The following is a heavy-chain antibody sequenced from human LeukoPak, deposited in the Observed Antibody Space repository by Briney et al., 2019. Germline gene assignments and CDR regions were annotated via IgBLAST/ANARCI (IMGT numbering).Heavy chain of an antibody. D-gene: IGHD6-6*01. V-gene: IGHV3-23*01. CDR1: GFTFSSYA. CDR3: AKAPVATLGRSTGSSHPYYFDY. Sequence: GGSLRLSCAASGFTFSSYAMSWVRQAPGKGLEWVSAISGSGGSTYYADSVKGRFTISRDNSKNTLYLQMNSPRAEDTAVYYCAKAPVATLGRSTGSSHPYYFDYWDREPWSPSP. CDR2: ISGSGGST. J-gene: IGHJ4*02.